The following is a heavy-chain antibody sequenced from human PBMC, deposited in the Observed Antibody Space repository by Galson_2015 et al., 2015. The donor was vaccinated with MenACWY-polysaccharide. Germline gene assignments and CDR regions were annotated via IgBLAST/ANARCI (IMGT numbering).Heavy chain of an antibody. Sequence: SLRLSCAASGFTFSSYAMSWVRQAPGKGLEWVSGVSASGGSTVYTDSAKGRFTMSRDNYKRSLYLQLNSLRAEDTAVYYCAKDTGPGEYAYSWGTFDIWGRGTKVTVSS. V-gene: IGHV3-23*01. J-gene: IGHJ3*02. CDR2: VSASGGST. CDR3: AKDTGPGEYAYSWGTFDI. D-gene: IGHD3-10*01. CDR1: GFTFSSYA.